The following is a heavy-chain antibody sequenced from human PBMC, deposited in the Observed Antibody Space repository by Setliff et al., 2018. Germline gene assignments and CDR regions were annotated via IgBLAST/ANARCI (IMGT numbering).Heavy chain of an antibody. CDR2: ISSSSSYI. CDR1: GFTFSSYS. Sequence: PGGSLRLSCAASGFTFSSYSMNWVRQAPGKGLEWVSSISSSSSYIYYADSVKGRFTISRDNAKNSLYLQMNSLRAEDTAVYYCARAGLLWFGDQTYYYYGMDVWGQGTLVTVSS. J-gene: IGHJ6*02. CDR3: ARAGLLWFGDQTYYYYGMDV. V-gene: IGHV3-21*01. D-gene: IGHD3-10*01.